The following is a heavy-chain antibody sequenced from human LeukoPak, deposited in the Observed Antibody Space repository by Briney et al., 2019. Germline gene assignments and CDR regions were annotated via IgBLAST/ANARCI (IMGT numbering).Heavy chain of an antibody. CDR3: ARPAVAGLYYFDY. J-gene: IGHJ4*02. CDR2: IIPIFGTA. CDR1: GGTFSSYA. V-gene: IGHV1-69*13. D-gene: IGHD6-19*01. Sequence: EASVKVSFKASGGTFSSYAISWVRQAPGQGLEWMGGIIPIFGTANYAQKFQGRVTITADESTSTAYMELSSLSSEDTAVYYCARPAVAGLYYFDYWGQGTLVTVSS.